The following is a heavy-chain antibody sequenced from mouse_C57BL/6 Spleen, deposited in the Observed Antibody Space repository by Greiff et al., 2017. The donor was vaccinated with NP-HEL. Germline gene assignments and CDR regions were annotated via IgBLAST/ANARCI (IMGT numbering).Heavy chain of an antibody. V-gene: IGHV5-17*01. Sequence: EVKLMESGGGLVKPGGSLKLSCAASGFTFSDYGMHWVRQAPEKGLEWVAYISSGSSTIYYADTVKGRFTISRDNAKNTLFLQMTSLRSEDTAMYYCASTTVVERAMDYWGQGTSVTVSS. CDR3: ASTTVVERAMDY. CDR1: GFTFSDYG. D-gene: IGHD1-1*01. J-gene: IGHJ4*01. CDR2: ISSGSSTI.